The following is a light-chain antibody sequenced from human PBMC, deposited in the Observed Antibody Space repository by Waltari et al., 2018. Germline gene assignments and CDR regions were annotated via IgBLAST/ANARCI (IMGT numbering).Light chain of an antibody. CDR1: SSNVGNNY. CDR2: ENN. J-gene: IGLJ1*01. V-gene: IGLV1-51*02. CDR3: GTWDSSLVYV. Sequence: QSVLTQPPSVSAAPGQKVTISCSGSSSNVGNNYVSWYQHLPGTAPKLLIYENNKRPSGIPDRFSGSRSGTSATLGITGLQTGDEADYYCGTWDSSLVYVFGTGTKVTVL.